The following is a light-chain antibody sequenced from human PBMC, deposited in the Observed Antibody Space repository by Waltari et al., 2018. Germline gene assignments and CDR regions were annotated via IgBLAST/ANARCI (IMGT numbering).Light chain of an antibody. Sequence: QSALTQPASVSGSPGQSITISSTGTSSDVGGYNYVSWYQQHPGNAPKLIIYDVSNRPAGVYDRCPGAKHAKTASLTISGLQAEDEAHYFCSSYRSSSALVLFGGGTKLTVL. CDR3: SSYRSSSALVL. V-gene: IGLV2-14*03. CDR2: DVS. J-gene: IGLJ2*01. CDR1: SSDVGGYNY.